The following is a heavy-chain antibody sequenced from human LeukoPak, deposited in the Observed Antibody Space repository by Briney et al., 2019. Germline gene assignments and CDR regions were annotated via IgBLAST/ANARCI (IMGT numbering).Heavy chain of an antibody. CDR2: IYYSGTT. V-gene: IGHV4-31*03. CDR1: GDSISSGGYY. CDR3: ARVVAAGIGEFFDY. D-gene: IGHD6-13*01. Sequence: SETLSLTCTVSGDSISSGGYYWSWIRQHPGKGLEWIGYIYYSGTTYYNPSLKSRLTISVDTSKNQFSLSLSSVTAADTVVYYCARVVAAGIGEFFDYWGQGTLVTVSS. J-gene: IGHJ4*02.